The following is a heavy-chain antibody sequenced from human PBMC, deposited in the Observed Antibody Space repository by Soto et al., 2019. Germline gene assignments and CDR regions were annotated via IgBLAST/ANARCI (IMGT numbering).Heavy chain of an antibody. Sequence: ASVKVSCKTSGCTFSNSGISWVRQAPGQGLEWLGWINNNNGKTNCAQKLQDRLTLTTDTSTSTAYMELRSLRSDDTAMYYCAKATGSSFDNWGQGTLVTVSS. CDR1: GCTFSNSG. CDR3: AKATGSSFDN. CDR2: INNNNGKT. D-gene: IGHD6-6*01. J-gene: IGHJ4*02. V-gene: IGHV1-18*01.